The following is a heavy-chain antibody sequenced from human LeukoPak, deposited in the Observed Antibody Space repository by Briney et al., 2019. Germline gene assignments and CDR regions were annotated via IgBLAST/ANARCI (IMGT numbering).Heavy chain of an antibody. V-gene: IGHV4-39*01. CDR2: IYYSGST. Sequence: PSETLSLTCTVSGGSISSSGYYWGWIRQPPGKGLEWIASIYYSGSTYYNPSLKSRVTISVYTSNNQLSLKLSSLTAADTAVYYCARHEYSGSYYGLSWFDPWGQGTLVTVSS. J-gene: IGHJ5*02. D-gene: IGHD1-26*01. CDR3: ARHEYSGSYYGLSWFDP. CDR1: GGSISSSGYY.